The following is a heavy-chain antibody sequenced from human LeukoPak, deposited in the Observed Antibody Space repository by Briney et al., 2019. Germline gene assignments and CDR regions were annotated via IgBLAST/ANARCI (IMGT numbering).Heavy chain of an antibody. D-gene: IGHD3-16*02. Sequence: SETLSLTCTVSGGSTSSSSYYWGWIRQPPGKGLEWIGSIYYSGSTYYNPSLKSRVTISVDTSKNQFSLKLSSVTAADTAVYYCARQGYHDAFDIWGQGTMVTVSS. J-gene: IGHJ3*02. CDR1: GGSTSSSSYY. CDR2: IYYSGST. V-gene: IGHV4-39*01. CDR3: ARQGYHDAFDI.